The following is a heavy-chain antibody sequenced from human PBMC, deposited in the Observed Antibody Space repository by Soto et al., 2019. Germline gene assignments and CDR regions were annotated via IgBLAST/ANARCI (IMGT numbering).Heavy chain of an antibody. CDR2: IWYDGSNK. V-gene: IGHV3-33*01. CDR3: ARGGLLWFGELRAVDP. CDR1: GFTFSSYG. J-gene: IGHJ5*02. D-gene: IGHD3-10*01. Sequence: GGSLRLSCAASGFTFSSYGMHWVRQAPGKGLEWVAVIWYDGSNKYYADSVKGRFTISRDNSKNTLYLQMNSLRAEDTAVYYCARGGLLWFGELRAVDPWGQGTLVTVSS.